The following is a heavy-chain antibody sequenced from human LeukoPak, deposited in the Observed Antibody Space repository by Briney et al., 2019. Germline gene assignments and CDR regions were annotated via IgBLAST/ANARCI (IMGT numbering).Heavy chain of an antibody. V-gene: IGHV3-53*01. CDR2: LYSGGIT. J-gene: IGHJ4*02. D-gene: IGHD7-27*01. CDR1: GFAVSGDF. Sequence: PGGSLRLSCAASGFAVSGDFMSWVRQAPGKGLEWVSVLYSGGITYYIDSVKGRFTISRDSSKNTLYLQMNSLRAEDTALYYCARDGLSPGDLLDFWGQGTLVTVSS. CDR3: ARDGLSPGDLLDF.